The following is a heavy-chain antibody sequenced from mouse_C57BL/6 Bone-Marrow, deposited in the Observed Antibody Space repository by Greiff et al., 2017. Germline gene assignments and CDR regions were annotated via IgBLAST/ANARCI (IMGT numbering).Heavy chain of an antibody. D-gene: IGHD1-1*01. CDR3: AKGLLLRFWAMDY. CDR2: IHPNSGST. V-gene: IGHV1-64*01. J-gene: IGHJ4*01. Sequence: QVQLQQPGAELVKPGASVKLSCKASGYTFTSYWMHWVKQRPGQGLEWIGMIHPNSGSTNYTAKFKGKDTLTVDTSSSTAYMQLSSLTSADSAVYCCAKGLLLRFWAMDYWGKGTSVTVSS. CDR1: GYTFTSYW.